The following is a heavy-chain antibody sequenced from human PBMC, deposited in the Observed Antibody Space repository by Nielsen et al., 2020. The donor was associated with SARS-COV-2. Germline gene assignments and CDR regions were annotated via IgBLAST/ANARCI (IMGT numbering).Heavy chain of an antibody. CDR1: GFTFSSYA. CDR2: ISYDGSNK. CDR3: ARDPPYCSGGSCYYNYYGMDV. V-gene: IGHV3-30*04. J-gene: IGHJ6*02. Sequence: GGSLRLSCAASGFTFSSYAMHWVRQAPGKGLEWVAVISYDGSNKYYADSVKGRFTISRDNSKNTLYLQMNSLRAEDTAVYYCARDPPYCSGGSCYYNYYGMDVWGQGTTVTVSS. D-gene: IGHD2-15*01.